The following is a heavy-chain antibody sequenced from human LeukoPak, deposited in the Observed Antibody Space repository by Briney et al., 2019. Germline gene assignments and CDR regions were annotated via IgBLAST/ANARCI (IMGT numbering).Heavy chain of an antibody. J-gene: IGHJ4*02. CDR1: GFTFSSCA. Sequence: SGGSLRLSCAASGFTFSSCAMSWVRQAPGKGLEWVSSISDSSDAIYYSDSVRGRFTVSRANSENTLYLQMNSLRAEDTAVYYCAKGLVTGSLDYWGQGALVTVSS. V-gene: IGHV3-23*01. CDR2: ISDSSDAI. CDR3: AKGLVTGSLDY. D-gene: IGHD3-10*01.